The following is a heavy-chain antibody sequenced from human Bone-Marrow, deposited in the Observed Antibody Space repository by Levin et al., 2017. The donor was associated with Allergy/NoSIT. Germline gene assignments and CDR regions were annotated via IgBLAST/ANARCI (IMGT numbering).Heavy chain of an antibody. V-gene: IGHV3-21*01. J-gene: IGHJ4*02. CDR3: TRGFCSSTSCQGIENY. Sequence: PGGSLRLSCAVSGFTFSSYSMNWVRQAPGKGLEWVSSISSSGTSYKYYADSVKGRFTISRDNAKNSLSLQMNSLRAEDTAVYYCTRGFCSSTSCQGIENYWGQGTLVTVSS. D-gene: IGHD2-2*01. CDR2: ISSSGTSYK. CDR1: GFTFSSYS.